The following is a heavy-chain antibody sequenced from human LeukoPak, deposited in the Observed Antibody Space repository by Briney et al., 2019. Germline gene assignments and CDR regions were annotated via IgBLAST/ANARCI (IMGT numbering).Heavy chain of an antibody. CDR2: IRSDGTNE. D-gene: IGHD3-22*01. CDR3: VASGYGY. V-gene: IGHV3-30*02. CDR1: GFTFSNHG. Sequence: PGGSLRLSCAASGFTFSNHGLHWVRQAPGKGLEWVAFIRSDGTNEYYIDSVKGRFTISRDNSKNSLYLQMNTLSAEDTAVYYCVASGYGYWGQGTLVTVSS. J-gene: IGHJ4*02.